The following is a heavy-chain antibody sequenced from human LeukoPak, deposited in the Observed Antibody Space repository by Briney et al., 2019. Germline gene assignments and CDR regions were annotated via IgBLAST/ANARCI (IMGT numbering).Heavy chain of an antibody. V-gene: IGHV3-48*01. CDR2: ISSSSTTI. CDR1: GFTFSRYS. J-gene: IGHJ4*02. Sequence: GGSLRLSCAASGFTFSRYSMMWVRQAPGKGLEGVSYISSSSTTIHYADSVKGRFTISRDNAKNSVYLQINSLRAEDTAVYYCARDSLSRAATGIAMDYWGQGTLVTVSS. D-gene: IGHD6-13*01. CDR3: ARDSLSRAATGIAMDY.